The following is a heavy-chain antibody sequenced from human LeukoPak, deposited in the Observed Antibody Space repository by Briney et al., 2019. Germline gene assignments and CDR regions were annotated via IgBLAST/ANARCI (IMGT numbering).Heavy chain of an antibody. V-gene: IGHV1-69*13. D-gene: IGHD1-26*01. CDR2: IIPIFGTA. J-gene: IGHJ3*02. Sequence: SVKVSCKASGGTFSSNAISWVRQAPGQGLEWMGGIIPIFGTANYAQKFQGRVTITADESTSTAYMELSSLRSEDTAVYYCARGLFRREVGAFDIWGQGTMVTVSS. CDR1: GGTFSSNA. CDR3: ARGLFRREVGAFDI.